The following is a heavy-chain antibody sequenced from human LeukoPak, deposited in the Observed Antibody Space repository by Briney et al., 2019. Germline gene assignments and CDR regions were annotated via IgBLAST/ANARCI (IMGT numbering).Heavy chain of an antibody. CDR3: ARDTYCGGDCPHQY. V-gene: IGHV1-18*01. J-gene: IGHJ4*02. Sequence: ASVKVSFKASGGTFSIYAISWVRQAPGQGLEWMGWSSAYNGNTNYAQKIQGRVTMTTDTSTSTAYMELRSLRSDDTAVYYCARDTYCGGDCPHQYWGQGTLVTVSS. D-gene: IGHD2-21*02. CDR1: GGTFSIYA. CDR2: SSAYNGNT.